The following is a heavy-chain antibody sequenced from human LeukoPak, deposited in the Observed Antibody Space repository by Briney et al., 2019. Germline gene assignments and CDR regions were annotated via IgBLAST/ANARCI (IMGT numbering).Heavy chain of an antibody. CDR1: GFTFDDYG. D-gene: IGHD6-19*01. Sequence: GGSLRLSCAASGFTFDDYGMSWVRQAPGKGLEWVSGINWNGGSTGYADSVKGRFTISRDNAKNSLYLQMNSLRAEDTALYHCARGYSSGWHPYYFDYWGQGTLVTVYS. CDR3: ARGYSSGWHPYYFDY. CDR2: INWNGGST. V-gene: IGHV3-20*01. J-gene: IGHJ4*02.